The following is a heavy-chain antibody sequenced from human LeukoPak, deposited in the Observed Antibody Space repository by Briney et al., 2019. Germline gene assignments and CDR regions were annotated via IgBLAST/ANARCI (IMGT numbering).Heavy chain of an antibody. CDR3: ARDRDGSGSPSYYYYGMDV. CDR1: GGSISSYY. Sequence: SETLSLTCTVSGGSISSYYWSWIRQPPGKGLEWIGYIYYSGSTNYNPSLKSRATISVDTSKNQFSLKLSSVTAADTAVYYCARDRDGSGSPSYYYYGMDVWGKGTTVTVSS. CDR2: IYYSGST. J-gene: IGHJ6*04. D-gene: IGHD3-10*01. V-gene: IGHV4-59*01.